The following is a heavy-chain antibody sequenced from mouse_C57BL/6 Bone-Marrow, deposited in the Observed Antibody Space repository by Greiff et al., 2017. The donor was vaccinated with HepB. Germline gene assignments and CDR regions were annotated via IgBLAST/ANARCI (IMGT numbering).Heavy chain of an antibody. CDR1: GYTFTSYG. CDR2: SYPRSGNS. D-gene: IGHD1-1*01. CDR3: ARGDYYGSRSFWCFEV. V-gene: IGHV1-81*01. J-gene: IGHJ1*03. Sequence: VQLQQSGAELARPGASVKLSCKASGYTFTSYGISWVKQRTGQGLEWIGESYPRSGNSYYNEKFKGKATLTADKSSRAAYMGLRSLTSEDSAVYVCARGDYYGSRSFWCFEVWGTGTTVTVSS.